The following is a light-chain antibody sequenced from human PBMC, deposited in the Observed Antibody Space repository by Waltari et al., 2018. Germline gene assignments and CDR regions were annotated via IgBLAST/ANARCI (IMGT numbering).Light chain of an antibody. CDR3: QQYNNWPPYT. J-gene: IGKJ2*01. V-gene: IGKV3-15*01. CDR1: QSVSSN. Sequence: EIVMTQSPATLSLSQGERAPLSCRASQSVSSNLAWYQQKPGQAPRLLIYGVSIRVTGIPARFSGSGSGTEFTLTISSLQSEDFAVYYCQQYNNWPPYTFGQGTKLEI. CDR2: GVS.